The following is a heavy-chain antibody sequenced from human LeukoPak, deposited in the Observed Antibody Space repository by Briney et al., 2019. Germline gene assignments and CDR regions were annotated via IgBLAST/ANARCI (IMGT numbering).Heavy chain of an antibody. CDR2: IYHSGST. V-gene: IGHV4-38-2*02. J-gene: IGHJ4*02. Sequence: SETLSLTCTVSGYSISSGYYWGWIRQPPGKGLEWIGSIYHSGSTYYNPSLKSRVTISVVTSKNQFSLKLSSVTAADTAVYYCARERGYNWNDIYFDYWGQGTLVTVSS. CDR3: ARERGYNWNDIYFDY. D-gene: IGHD1-20*01. CDR1: GYSISSGYY.